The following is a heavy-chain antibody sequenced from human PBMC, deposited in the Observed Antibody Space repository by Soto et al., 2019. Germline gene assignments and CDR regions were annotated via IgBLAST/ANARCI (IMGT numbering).Heavy chain of an antibody. D-gene: IGHD6-19*01. CDR2: ISYDGSNK. CDR3: VKDGSSGWPYFYDMDV. CDR1: GFTFSSYG. V-gene: IGHV3-30*18. J-gene: IGHJ6*02. Sequence: GGSLRLSCAASGFTFSSYGMHWVRQAPGKGLEWVAVISYDGSNKYYADSVKGRFTISRDNSKNTLYLQMSSLRAEDTAVYYCVKDGSSGWPYFYDMDVWGQGTTVTVSS.